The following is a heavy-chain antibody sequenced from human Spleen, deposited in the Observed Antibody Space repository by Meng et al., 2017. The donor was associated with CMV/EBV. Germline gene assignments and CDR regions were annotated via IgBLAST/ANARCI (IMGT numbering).Heavy chain of an antibody. CDR3: ATIVVVDY. Sequence: GESLKISCAASGFSFRTHAMHWVRQAPGKGLEWVAIISYDGSSTYYAESVKGRFTISRDNAKNSLYLQMNSLRAEDTAVYYCATIVVVDYWGQGTLVTVSS. CDR1: GFSFRTHA. CDR2: ISYDGSST. D-gene: IGHD2-2*01. J-gene: IGHJ4*02. V-gene: IGHV3-30-3*01.